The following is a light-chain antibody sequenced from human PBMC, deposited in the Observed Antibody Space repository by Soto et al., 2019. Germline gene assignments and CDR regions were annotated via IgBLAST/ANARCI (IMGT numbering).Light chain of an antibody. V-gene: IGKV3-20*01. Sequence: EVVLTQSPGTLSLSPGERASLSCRASQSVSNNYLAWYQQKPGQSPKLLIFGSFDRATGIPDRFSGSGSGTDFTLTISRLEPEDFAVYYCQQYGSSPPYTFGQGTKLEIK. CDR2: GSF. J-gene: IGKJ2*01. CDR3: QQYGSSPPYT. CDR1: QSVSNNY.